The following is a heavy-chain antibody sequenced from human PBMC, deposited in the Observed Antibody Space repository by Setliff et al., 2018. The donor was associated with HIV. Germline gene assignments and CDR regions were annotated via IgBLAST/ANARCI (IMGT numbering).Heavy chain of an antibody. V-gene: IGHV1-3*01. CDR3: ARDLPTPNWGFDY. D-gene: IGHD7-27*01. CDR2: INAGNGGT. Sequence: EASVKVSCKASGYTFTSYAMHWVRQAPGQRLEWMGWINAGNGGTKYSQKFQGRVTATTDTSASTAYMELSSLRSEDTAVYYCARDLPTPNWGFDYWGQGTLVTVSS. J-gene: IGHJ4*02. CDR1: GYTFTSYA.